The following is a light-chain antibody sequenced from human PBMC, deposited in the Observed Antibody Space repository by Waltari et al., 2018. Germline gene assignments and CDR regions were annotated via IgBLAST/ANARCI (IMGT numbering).Light chain of an antibody. Sequence: EIVLTQSPGPLSLAPGERATLSCRASQSVSRTLAWYQQKPGQAPSLLIYAASTRATGIPDRFSGSGSGKDFSLTISRLEPEDFAVYYCQHYVRLPATFGQGTKVEIK. CDR3: QHYVRLPAT. V-gene: IGKV3-20*01. CDR1: QSVSRT. J-gene: IGKJ1*01. CDR2: AAS.